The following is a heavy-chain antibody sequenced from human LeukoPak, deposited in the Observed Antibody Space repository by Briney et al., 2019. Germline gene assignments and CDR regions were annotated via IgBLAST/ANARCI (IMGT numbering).Heavy chain of an antibody. CDR3: AKDRNYYDSSGYYPIFDY. D-gene: IGHD3-22*01. V-gene: IGHV3-23*01. CDR1: GFTFSSYA. CDR2: ISGSGGNT. J-gene: IGHJ4*02. Sequence: PGRSLRLSCAASGFTFSSYAMSWVRQAPGKGLEWVSAISGSGGNTYYADSVKGRFTISRDNSKNTLYLQMNSLRAEDTAVYYCAKDRNYYDSSGYYPIFDYWGQGTLVTVSS.